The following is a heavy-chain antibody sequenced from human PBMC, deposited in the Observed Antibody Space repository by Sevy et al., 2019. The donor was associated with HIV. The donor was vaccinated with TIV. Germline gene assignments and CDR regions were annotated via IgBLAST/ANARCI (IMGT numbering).Heavy chain of an antibody. V-gene: IGHV3-23*01. CDR2: IGGSADYT. Sequence: GGSLRLSCVTSGFTFSSYAMSWVRQTPGKGLEWVSAIGGSADYTYYADSVKGRFTISRDNSKNTVYLQMNSLRAEDTAVYYCAREDFDYWGQGTLVTVSS. CDR3: AREDFDY. J-gene: IGHJ4*02. CDR1: GFTFSSYA.